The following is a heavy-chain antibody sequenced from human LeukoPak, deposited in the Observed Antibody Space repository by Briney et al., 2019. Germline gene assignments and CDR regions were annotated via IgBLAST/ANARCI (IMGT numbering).Heavy chain of an antibody. V-gene: IGHV4-4*02. D-gene: IGHD1-26*01. CDR1: GGSLSSSNW. J-gene: IGHJ3*02. CDR3: ASRIVGATKGVAFDI. Sequence: SETLSLTCAVSGGSLSSSNWWSWVRQPPGKGLEWIGEIYHSGSTNYNPSLKSRVTISVDKSKNQFSLKLSSVTAADTAVYYCASRIVGATKGVAFDIWGQGTMVTVSS. CDR2: IYHSGST.